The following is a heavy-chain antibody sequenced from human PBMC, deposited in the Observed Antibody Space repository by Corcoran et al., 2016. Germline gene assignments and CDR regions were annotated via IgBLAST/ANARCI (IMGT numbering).Heavy chain of an antibody. J-gene: IGHJ4*02. CDR3: ARDTSRSSSSADFDY. CDR2: INWNGGST. D-gene: IGHD6-6*01. Sequence: EVQQVESGGGVVRPGGSLRLSCAASGFTFDDYGMSWVRQAPGKGLEWVSGINWNGGSTGYADSVKGRFTISRDNAKNSLYLQMNSLRAEDTALYHCARDTSRSSSSADFDYWGQGTLVTVSS. V-gene: IGHV3-20*01. CDR1: GFTFDDYG.